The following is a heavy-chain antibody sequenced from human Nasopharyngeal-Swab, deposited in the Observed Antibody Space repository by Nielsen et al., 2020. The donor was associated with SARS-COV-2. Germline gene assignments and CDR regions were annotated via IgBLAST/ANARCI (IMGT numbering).Heavy chain of an antibody. Sequence: PGKGLEWIGYIYYSGSTYYNPSLKSRVTISVDTSKNQFSLKLSSVTAADTAVYYCARDRVVPAAMWAYYYYYGMDVWGQGTTVTSP. V-gene: IGHV4-31*02. J-gene: IGHJ6*02. CDR3: ARDRVVPAAMWAYYYYYGMDV. D-gene: IGHD2-2*01. CDR2: IYYSGST.